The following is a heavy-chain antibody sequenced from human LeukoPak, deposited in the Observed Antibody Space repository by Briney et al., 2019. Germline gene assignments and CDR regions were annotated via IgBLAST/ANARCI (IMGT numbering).Heavy chain of an antibody. J-gene: IGHJ6*03. V-gene: IGHV3-23*01. CDR1: GCTFSSYG. CDR2: ISGSGGST. CDR3: ARAYSERYGLGYYYMDV. Sequence: TGGSLRLSCAASGCTFSSYGMSWVRQAPGKGLEWVSAISGSGGSTYYADSVKGRFTISRDNAKKSVYLQMNSLRVEDTAVYYCARAYSERYGLGYYYMDVWGKGTTVTISS. D-gene: IGHD1-26*01.